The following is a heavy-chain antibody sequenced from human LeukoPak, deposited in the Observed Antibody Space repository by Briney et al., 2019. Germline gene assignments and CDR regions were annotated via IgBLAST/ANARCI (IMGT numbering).Heavy chain of an antibody. D-gene: IGHD3-10*01. Sequence: SPSRATSGITARENYVSRVRRSPGKRLEWVSVIYSGGSTYYADSVKGRFTISRDNSKNTLYLQMNSLRAEDTAVYYCARDLWFLSAYFDYWGQGTLVTVSS. J-gene: IGHJ4*02. CDR2: IYSGGST. CDR3: ARDLWFLSAYFDY. CDR1: GITARENY. V-gene: IGHV3-66*01.